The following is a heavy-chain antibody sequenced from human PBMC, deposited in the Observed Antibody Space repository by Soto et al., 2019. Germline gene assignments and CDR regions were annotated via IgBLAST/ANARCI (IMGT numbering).Heavy chain of an antibody. D-gene: IGHD3-10*01. CDR2: VHHSWGS. CDR3: ARQGFGPLHGLVDV. CDR1: GGSISSYY. V-gene: IGHV4-59*08. Sequence: QVQLQESGPGLVKPSETLSLSCTVSGGSISSYYWSWFRQSPGKRMEWIGYVHHSWGSSYNHSLPSGAAISLDTSKSQFSLKVTSVTATDTAVYYCARQGFGPLHGLVDVWGQGTTVTVSS. J-gene: IGHJ6*02.